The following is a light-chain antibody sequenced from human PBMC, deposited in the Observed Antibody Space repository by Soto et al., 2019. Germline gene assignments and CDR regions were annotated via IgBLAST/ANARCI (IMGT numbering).Light chain of an antibody. Sequence: IGLTQSPATLSLSLGDRATLSCRASQTVXTFLGWYQQKPGKAPRILXDNASNIATGSPARFSGSGSGTDFTLTITSLEPEYFAAYYCQHRRSWTSTFGQGTRLEIK. CDR1: QTVXTF. CDR2: NAS. CDR3: QHRRSWTST. J-gene: IGKJ5*01. V-gene: IGKV3-11*01.